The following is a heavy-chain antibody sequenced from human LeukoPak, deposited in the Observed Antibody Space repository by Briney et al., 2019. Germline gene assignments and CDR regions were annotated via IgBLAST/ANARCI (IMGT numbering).Heavy chain of an antibody. J-gene: IGHJ4*02. CDR3: AREGLGELTLDY. D-gene: IGHD3-16*01. CDR2: FDPEDGKT. V-gene: IGHV1-24*01. Sequence: ASVKVSCKVSGYSLTELSMHWVRQAPGKGLEWMGGFDPEDGKTIYAQKFQGRVTMTEDTSTDTAFMELSSLRSEDTAVYYCAREGLGELTLDYWGQGTLVTVSS. CDR1: GYSLTELS.